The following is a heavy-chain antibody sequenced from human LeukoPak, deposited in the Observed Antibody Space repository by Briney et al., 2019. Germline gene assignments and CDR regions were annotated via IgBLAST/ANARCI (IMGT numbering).Heavy chain of an antibody. CDR2: IGGVETNT. V-gene: IGHV3-23*01. CDR3: ARGRYSSSWKDY. J-gene: IGHJ4*02. CDR1: GFTFGVYA. Sequence: GGSLRLSCAASGFTFGVYAMTWVRQAPGKGLEWVSTIGGVETNTYYADSVKGRFSISRDNSNNTLYLQMNSLGVEDTAVYYCARGRYSSSWKDYWGQGTLVTVSS. D-gene: IGHD6-13*01.